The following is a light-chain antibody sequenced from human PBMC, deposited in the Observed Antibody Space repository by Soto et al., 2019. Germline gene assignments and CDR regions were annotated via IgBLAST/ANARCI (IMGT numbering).Light chain of an antibody. J-gene: IGKJ1*01. Sequence: EIVMTQSPATLSASPGERATLSCRASQSVSRNLAWYQQKPGQAPRLLIYGASSRATGIPPRFSGSGAGTEFTLTISSLQSEAFAIYYCQHYYGWSPWTFGLGTKVAIK. CDR3: QHYYGWSPWT. CDR1: QSVSRN. CDR2: GAS. V-gene: IGKV3-15*01.